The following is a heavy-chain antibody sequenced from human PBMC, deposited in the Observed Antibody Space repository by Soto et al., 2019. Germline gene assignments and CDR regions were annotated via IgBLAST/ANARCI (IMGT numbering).Heavy chain of an antibody. CDR3: ARVVSDYGQWFDP. J-gene: IGHJ5*02. V-gene: IGHV4-59*01. D-gene: IGHD4-17*01. CDR1: GGSISSYY. CDR2: IYYSGST. Sequence: SETLSLTCTVSGGSISSYYWSWIRQPPGKGLEWIGYIYYSGSTNYNPSLKSRVTISVDTSKNQFSLKLSSVTAADTAVYYCARVVSDYGQWFDPWGQGTLVTVSS.